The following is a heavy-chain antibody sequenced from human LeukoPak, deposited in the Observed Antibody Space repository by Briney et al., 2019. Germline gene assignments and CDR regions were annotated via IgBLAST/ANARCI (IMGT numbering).Heavy chain of an antibody. Sequence: PGGSLTLSCAASGFTFSSYWMSWARQAPGKGLEWVANIKQDGSEKYYVDSVKGRFTISRDNAKNSLYLQMNSLRAEDTAVYYCATEGGDFWSGYYKAFDYWGQGTLVTVSS. CDR3: ATEGGDFWSGYYKAFDY. J-gene: IGHJ4*02. V-gene: IGHV3-7*01. CDR2: IKQDGSEK. CDR1: GFTFSSYW. D-gene: IGHD3-3*01.